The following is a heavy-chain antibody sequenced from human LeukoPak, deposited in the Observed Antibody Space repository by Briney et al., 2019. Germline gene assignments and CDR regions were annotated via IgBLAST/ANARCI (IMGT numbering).Heavy chain of an antibody. V-gene: IGHV4-34*01. D-gene: IGHD6-19*01. CDR3: ARTTGYSSGWHARWFDP. CDR2: INHSGST. Sequence: SETLSLTCAVYGGSFSGYYWSWIRQPPGKGLEWIGEINHSGSTNYNPSLKSRVTISVDTSKNQFSLKLSSVTAADTAVYYCARTTGYSSGWHARWFDPWGQGTLVTVSS. J-gene: IGHJ5*02. CDR1: GGSFSGYY.